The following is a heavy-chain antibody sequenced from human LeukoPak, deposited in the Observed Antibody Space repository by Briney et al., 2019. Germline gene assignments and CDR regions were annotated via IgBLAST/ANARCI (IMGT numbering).Heavy chain of an antibody. V-gene: IGHV3-21*01. Sequence: GGSLRLSCTASGFTFGDYAMSWVRQAPGKGLEWVSSISSSSSYIYYADSVKGRFTISRDNAKNSLYLQMNSLRAEDTAVYYCARDRYDYYDSSGYSFFDYWGKGTTVTISS. CDR3: ARDRYDYYDSSGYSFFDY. J-gene: IGHJ6*04. CDR1: GFTFGDYA. D-gene: IGHD3-22*01. CDR2: ISSSSSYI.